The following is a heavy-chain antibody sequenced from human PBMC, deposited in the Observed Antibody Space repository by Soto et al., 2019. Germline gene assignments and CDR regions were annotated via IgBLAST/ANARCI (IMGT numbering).Heavy chain of an antibody. CDR3: ARSGELLGTFDS. D-gene: IGHD1-7*01. CDR2: ITGNSEYK. Sequence: PGGSLRLSCVVSGVSFSDYSMNWVRQAPGKGLEWVSLITGNSEYKYYAGSVKGRFTVSRDNAKNSLYLQMNSLTVEDTAVYYCARSGELLGTFDSWGQGT. V-gene: IGHV3-21*06. J-gene: IGHJ4*02. CDR1: GVSFSDYS.